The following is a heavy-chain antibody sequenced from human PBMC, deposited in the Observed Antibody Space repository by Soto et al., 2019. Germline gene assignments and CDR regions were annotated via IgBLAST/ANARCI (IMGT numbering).Heavy chain of an antibody. D-gene: IGHD3-3*01. CDR2: ISGSGSYI. J-gene: IGHJ4*02. V-gene: IGHV3-21*01. CDR1: GFTFSSYA. CDR3: ARDRSLYYDFWRPEFDY. Sequence: GALRLSCAASGFTFSSYAMSWVRQAPGKGLEWVSSISGSGSYIYYADSVQGRFTISRDNAKNSLYLQMNSLRAEDTAVYYCARDRSLYYDFWRPEFDYWCQGTMVIVS.